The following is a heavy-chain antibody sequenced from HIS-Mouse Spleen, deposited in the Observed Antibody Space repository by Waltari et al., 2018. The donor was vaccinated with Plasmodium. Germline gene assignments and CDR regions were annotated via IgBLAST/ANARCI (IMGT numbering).Heavy chain of an antibody. D-gene: IGHD3-3*01. CDR1: GGSISSSSYY. V-gene: IGHV4-39*01. CDR2: IYYSGST. Sequence: QLQLQESGPGLVKPSETLSLTCTVSGGSISSSSYYWGWIRQPPGKGLEWIGSIYYSGSTYYNPSLKRRVTISVDTSKNQFSLKLSSVTAADTAVYYCARQLAYYDFWSGYSRGYYFDYWGHGTLVTVSS. CDR3: ARQLAYYDFWSGYSRGYYFDY. J-gene: IGHJ4*01.